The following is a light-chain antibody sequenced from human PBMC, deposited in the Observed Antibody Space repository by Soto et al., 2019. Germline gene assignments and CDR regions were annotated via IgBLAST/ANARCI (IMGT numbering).Light chain of an antibody. V-gene: IGLV1-44*01. Sequence: QSALTQPPSASGTPGQRVTISCSGSSSNNGSNTVNWYQQLPGTAPKLLIYGNNQRPSGVPDRFSGSKSGTSASLAISGLQSEDEADYYCAAWDDSLNGSVVFGGGTKVTVL. J-gene: IGLJ2*01. CDR3: AAWDDSLNGSVV. CDR2: GNN. CDR1: SSNNGSNT.